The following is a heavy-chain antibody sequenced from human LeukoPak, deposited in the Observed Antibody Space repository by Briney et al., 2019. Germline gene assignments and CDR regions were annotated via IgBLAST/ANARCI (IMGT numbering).Heavy chain of an antibody. CDR1: GGSFSGYY. Sequence: SETLSLTCAVYGGSFSGYYWSWIRQPPGKGLEWIGEINHSGSTNYNPSLKSQVTISVDTSKNQFSLKLSSVTAADTAVYYCARGRRYCSSTSCSGAYFDYWGQGTLVTVSS. CDR3: ARGRRYCSSTSCSGAYFDY. CDR2: INHSGST. D-gene: IGHD2-2*01. J-gene: IGHJ4*02. V-gene: IGHV4-34*01.